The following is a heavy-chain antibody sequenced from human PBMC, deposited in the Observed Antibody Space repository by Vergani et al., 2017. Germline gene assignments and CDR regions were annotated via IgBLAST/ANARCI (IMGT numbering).Heavy chain of an antibody. J-gene: IGHJ4*02. Sequence: QVQLVESGGGVVQPGRSLRLSCAASGFTFSSYGMHWVRQAPGKGLEWVAVIWYDGSNQYYADSVKGRFTISRDNSKNTLYLQMNSLRAEDTAVYYCARDPYSSSPNYFDYWGQGILVTVSS. CDR3: ARDPYSSSPNYFDY. V-gene: IGHV3-33*08. CDR2: IWYDGSNQ. D-gene: IGHD6-13*01. CDR1: GFTFSSYG.